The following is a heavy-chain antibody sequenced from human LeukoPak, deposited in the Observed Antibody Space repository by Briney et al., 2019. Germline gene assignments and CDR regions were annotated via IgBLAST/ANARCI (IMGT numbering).Heavy chain of an antibody. CDR3: ARDPQLTLTHFDY. V-gene: IGHV4-39*07. CDR1: GGSVSSINSY. CDR2: AYYSGST. J-gene: IGHJ4*02. D-gene: IGHD1-1*01. Sequence: SETLSLTCTVSGGSVSSINSYRGWIRQPPGKGLEWIGSAYYSGSTYYNPSLKSRVTISVDTSKNQFSLNLSSVTAADTAVYYCARDPQLTLTHFDYWGLGTLVTVS.